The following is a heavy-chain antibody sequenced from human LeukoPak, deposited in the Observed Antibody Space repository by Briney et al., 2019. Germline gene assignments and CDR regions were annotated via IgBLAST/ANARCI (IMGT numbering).Heavy chain of an antibody. J-gene: IGHJ3*02. V-gene: IGHV3-9*01. CDR1: GFTFDDYA. CDR3: AKGFTTGTTKDAFDI. Sequence: GGSLRLSCAASGFTFDDYAMHWVRQAPGKGLEWVSGISWNSGSIGYADSVKGRFTISRDNAKNSLYLQMNSLRAEDTALYYCAKGFTTGTTKDAFDIWGQGTMVTVSS. CDR2: ISWNSGSI. D-gene: IGHD1-1*01.